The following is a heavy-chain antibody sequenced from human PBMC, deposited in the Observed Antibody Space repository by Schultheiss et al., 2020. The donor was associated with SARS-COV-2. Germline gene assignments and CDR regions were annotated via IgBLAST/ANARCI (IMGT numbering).Heavy chain of an antibody. J-gene: IGHJ3*02. V-gene: IGHV4-34*01. D-gene: IGHD1-26*01. Sequence: SETLSLTCTVSGVSISSYYWSWIRQPPGKGLEWIGEINHSGSTNYNPSLKSRVTISVDTSKNQFSLKLSSVTAADTAVYYCARLDSESYSAFDIWGQGTMVTVSS. CDR3: ARLDSESYSAFDI. CDR2: INHSGST. CDR1: GVSISSYY.